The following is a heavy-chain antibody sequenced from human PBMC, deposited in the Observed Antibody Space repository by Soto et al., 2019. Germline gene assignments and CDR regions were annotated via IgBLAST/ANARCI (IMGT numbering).Heavy chain of an antibody. D-gene: IGHD3-22*01. Sequence: PAGSLRLSCAASGFTLSRHTMNWVRQAPGKGLERVSFIGSRTSDIYYADSVKGRFTISRDNAKNSLYLDLTRLRAEDTAVYFCVRDYYDTSGYPNTFDMWGQGTMVTVSS. CDR1: GFTLSRHT. J-gene: IGHJ3*02. CDR2: IGSRTSDI. V-gene: IGHV3-21*01. CDR3: VRDYYDTSGYPNTFDM.